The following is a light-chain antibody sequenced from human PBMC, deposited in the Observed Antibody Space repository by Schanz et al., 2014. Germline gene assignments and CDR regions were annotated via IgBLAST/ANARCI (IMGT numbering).Light chain of an antibody. J-gene: IGKJ1*01. Sequence: MTQSPATLSASVGDRVTITCRASQSISTWLAWYQQKPGKAPKILIYKASSLQIGVPSRFSGSGSGTDFTLTISSLQPDDFATYYCQQYNSYSRTFGQGTKVEIK. CDR1: QSISTW. CDR2: KAS. CDR3: QQYNSYSRT. V-gene: IGKV1-5*03.